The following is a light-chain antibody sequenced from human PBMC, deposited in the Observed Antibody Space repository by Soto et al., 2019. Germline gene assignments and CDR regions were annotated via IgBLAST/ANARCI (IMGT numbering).Light chain of an antibody. Sequence: EIVLTQSPGTLSLSPGERATFPCRASQSVPRSYLAWYQQKPGQAPRLLIYGTSSRATGIPARFSGSGSGTDFTLTISSLEPEDFAVYNCQQYGSSPLTFGGGTKVDIK. CDR2: GTS. CDR1: QSVPRSY. CDR3: QQYGSSPLT. J-gene: IGKJ4*01. V-gene: IGKV3-20*01.